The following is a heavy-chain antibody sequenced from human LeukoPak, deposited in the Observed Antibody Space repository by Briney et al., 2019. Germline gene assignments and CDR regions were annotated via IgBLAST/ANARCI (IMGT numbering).Heavy chain of an antibody. J-gene: IGHJ5*01. CDR3: ARMFRGVHSPLSWFDS. Sequence: SETLSLTCAVYSGSFSDYYWSWIRQPPGKGLEWIGEINYSGTTNYNPSLKSRVSISVDTSKNQFSLKLSSVAAVDTAIYDCARMFRGVHSPLSWFDSWGQGTLVTVSS. CDR2: INYSGTT. CDR1: SGSFSDYY. V-gene: IGHV4-34*01. D-gene: IGHD3-10*01.